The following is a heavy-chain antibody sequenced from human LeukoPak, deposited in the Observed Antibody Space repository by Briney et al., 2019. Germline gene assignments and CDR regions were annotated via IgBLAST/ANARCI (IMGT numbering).Heavy chain of an antibody. D-gene: IGHD3-16*01. J-gene: IGHJ4*02. Sequence: GGSLRLSCVVSGFTFSNYAMSWVRQAPGKGLEWVSAISGGGDDTFYADSVKGRFTISRDNAKNSLYLQMNSLRAEDTAVYYCARDLMGEPYFDYWGQGTLVTVSS. CDR3: ARDLMGEPYFDY. V-gene: IGHV3-23*01. CDR1: GFTFSNYA. CDR2: ISGGGDDT.